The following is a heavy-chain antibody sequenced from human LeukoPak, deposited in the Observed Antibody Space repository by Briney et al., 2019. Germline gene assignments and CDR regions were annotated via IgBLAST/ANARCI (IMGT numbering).Heavy chain of an antibody. CDR1: EFTFSSYA. D-gene: IGHD4-17*01. Sequence: GGSLRLSCAASEFTFSSYAMSWVRQAPGKGLEWVSIIYSGGSTYYADSVKGRFTISKDNSKNTVYLQMNSLRAEDTAVYFCARELRGRFDCWGQGTLVTVSS. CDR2: IYSGGST. V-gene: IGHV3-53*01. J-gene: IGHJ4*02. CDR3: ARELRGRFDC.